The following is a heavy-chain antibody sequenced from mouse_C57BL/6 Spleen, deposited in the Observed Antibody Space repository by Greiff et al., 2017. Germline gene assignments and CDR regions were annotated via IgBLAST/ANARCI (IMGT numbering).Heavy chain of an antibody. J-gene: IGHJ3*01. V-gene: IGHV1-59*01. Sequence: QVQLQQPGAGLVRPGTSVKLSCKASGYTFTSYWMHWVKQRPGQGLEWIGVIDPSDSYTNYNQKFKGKATLTVDTSSSTAYMQLSSLTSEDSAVYYCARQGSYGSSAWFAYWGQGTLVTVSA. D-gene: IGHD1-1*01. CDR3: ARQGSYGSSAWFAY. CDR1: GYTFTSYW. CDR2: IDPSDSYT.